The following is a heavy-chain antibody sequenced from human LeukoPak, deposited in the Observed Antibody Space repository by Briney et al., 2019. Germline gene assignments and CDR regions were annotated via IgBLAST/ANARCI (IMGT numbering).Heavy chain of an antibody. CDR3: ARRYYYGDY. CDR1: GFTFSSYA. V-gene: IGHV3-30*04. Sequence: GGSLRLSCAASGFTFSSYAMHWVRQAPGKGLEWVAVISYDGSNKYYADSVKGRFTISRDNSKNTLYLQMNSLRAEDTAVYYCARRYYYGDYWGQGTLVTVSS. D-gene: IGHD3-10*01. J-gene: IGHJ4*02. CDR2: ISYDGSNK.